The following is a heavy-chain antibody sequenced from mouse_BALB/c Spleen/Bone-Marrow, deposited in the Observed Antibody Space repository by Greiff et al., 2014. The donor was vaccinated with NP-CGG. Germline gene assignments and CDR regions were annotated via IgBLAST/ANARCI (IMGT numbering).Heavy chain of an antibody. J-gene: IGHJ2*01. Sequence: VQLVESGPGLVQPSQSLSITCTVSGFSLTTHGVHWVRQSPGKGLEWLGVIWTGGSTDYNAAFISRLTISKDNSKSQVFFEMNSLQANDTAIYYCARNHGGYYFDYWGQGTALTVSS. V-gene: IGHV2-2*02. CDR2: IWTGGST. CDR3: ARNHGGYYFDY. CDR1: GFSLTTHG. D-gene: IGHD3-1*01.